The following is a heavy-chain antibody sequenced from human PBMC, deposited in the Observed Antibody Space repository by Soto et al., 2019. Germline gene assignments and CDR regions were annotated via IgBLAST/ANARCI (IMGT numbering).Heavy chain of an antibody. CDR3: AKSSSLGVHGWFDP. Sequence: HPGGSLRLSCAASGFTFSSYAMSWVRQAPGKGLEWVSAISGSGGSTYYADSVKGRFTISRDNSKNTLYLQMNSLRAEDTAVYYCAKSSSLGVHGWFDPWGQGTLVTVSS. CDR2: ISGSGGST. CDR1: GFTFSSYA. V-gene: IGHV3-23*01. J-gene: IGHJ5*02.